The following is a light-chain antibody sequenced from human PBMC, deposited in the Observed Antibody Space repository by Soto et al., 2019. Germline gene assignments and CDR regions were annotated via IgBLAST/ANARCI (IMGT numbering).Light chain of an antibody. CDR3: SFYTSSRNYV. V-gene: IGLV2-14*01. Sequence: QSVLTQPASVSGSPGQSITISCTGTSSDVGGYNYVPWYQQHPGKAPKLMIYDVSNRPSGVSNRFSGSKSGNTASLTISGLQAEDEADYYCSFYTSSRNYVFGTGTKVTVL. CDR2: DVS. J-gene: IGLJ1*01. CDR1: SSDVGGYNY.